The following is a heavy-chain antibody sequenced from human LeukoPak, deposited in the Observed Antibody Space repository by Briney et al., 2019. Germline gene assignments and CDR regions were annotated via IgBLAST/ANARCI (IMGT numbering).Heavy chain of an antibody. D-gene: IGHD5/OR15-5a*01. Sequence: PGGSLRLSCAASGFTFSTYSMNWVRQAPGKGLEWVSSISSSSTYIYYADSVKGRFTISRDNAKNSLYLQMNTLTVADTAIYYCARDHVSGYYAYWGQGTLVTVSS. V-gene: IGHV3-21*01. CDR3: ARDHVSGYYAY. J-gene: IGHJ4*02. CDR1: GFTFSTYS. CDR2: ISSSSTYI.